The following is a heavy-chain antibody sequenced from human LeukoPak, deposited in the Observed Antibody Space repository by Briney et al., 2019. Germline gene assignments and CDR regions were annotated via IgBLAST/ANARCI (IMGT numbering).Heavy chain of an antibody. V-gene: IGHV3-30*18. CDR2: MSHDGSNK. CDR1: GFTFSSYA. D-gene: IGHD6-19*01. Sequence: PGGSLRLSCAASGFTFSSYAMHWVRQAPGKGPEWVAVMSHDGSNKYYGDSVKGRFTISRDNSKNTLYLQMNSLRAEDTAVYYCAKLDSSGWSRPFDYWGQGALVTVSS. J-gene: IGHJ4*02. CDR3: AKLDSSGWSRPFDY.